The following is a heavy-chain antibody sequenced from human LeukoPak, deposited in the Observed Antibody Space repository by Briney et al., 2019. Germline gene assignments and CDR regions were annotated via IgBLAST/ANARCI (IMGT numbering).Heavy chain of an antibody. D-gene: IGHD3-10*01. J-gene: IGHJ3*01. CDR3: AKDSYVSGRPLHTFDV. Sequence: PGGSLRLSCAASGFTFAIHAMTWVRQAPGKGLEWVSGISGDGASTHYAESVKGQFTISRDNSQNTLFLQMNSLRVGDTAIYYRAKDSYVSGRPLHTFDVWGQGTMVTVSS. CDR2: ISGDGAST. V-gene: IGHV3-23*01. CDR1: GFTFAIHA.